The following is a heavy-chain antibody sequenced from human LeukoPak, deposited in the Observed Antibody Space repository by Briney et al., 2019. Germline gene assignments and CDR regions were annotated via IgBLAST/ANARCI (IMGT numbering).Heavy chain of an antibody. V-gene: IGHV4-30-2*01. CDR3: ARRIGTTVTTYFDY. CDR2: IYHTGST. D-gene: IGHD4-17*01. Sequence: SETLSLTCAVSGGSISSGGYSWGWIRQPPGKGLEWIGYIYHTGSTFYNPSLKSRVSISIDRSKNQFSLNLNSVTAADTAVYYCARRIGTTVTTYFDYWGQGTLVTVSS. CDR1: GGSISSGGYS. J-gene: IGHJ4*02.